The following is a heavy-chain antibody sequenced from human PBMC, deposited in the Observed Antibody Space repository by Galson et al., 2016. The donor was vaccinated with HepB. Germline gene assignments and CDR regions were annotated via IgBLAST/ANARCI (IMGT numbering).Heavy chain of an antibody. V-gene: IGHV6-1*01. J-gene: IGHJ5*02. CDR2: TAYRSQWLY. CDR1: GDSVSGNTAT. D-gene: IGHD6-13*01. Sequence: CAISGDSVSGNTATWNWIRQSPSRGLEWLGRTAYRSQWLYVYAPSLKGRITIKPDTSTNQFSLHLTSVTPEDTAVYYCTDGGGIAAAARGLNHWGQGTLVTVSS. CDR3: TDGGGIAAAARGLNH.